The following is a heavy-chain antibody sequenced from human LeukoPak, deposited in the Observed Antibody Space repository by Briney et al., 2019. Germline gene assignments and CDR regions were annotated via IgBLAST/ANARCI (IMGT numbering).Heavy chain of an antibody. CDR1: GFTVSNNY. Sequence: GGSLRLSCAASGFTVSNNYMSWVGQAPGKGLEWVSVIYSGGGTYYADSVKGRFTISRDHSKSTLYLQMNRRSAGDTAVCYWARDISGPLYWGQGTLVTVSS. CDR2: IYSGGGT. D-gene: IGHD6-19*01. CDR3: ARDISGPLY. J-gene: IGHJ4*02. V-gene: IGHV3-66*01.